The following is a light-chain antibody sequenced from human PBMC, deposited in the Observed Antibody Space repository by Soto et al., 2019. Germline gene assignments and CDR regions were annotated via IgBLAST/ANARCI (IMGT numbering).Light chain of an antibody. J-gene: IGKJ4*01. CDR3: QQRGSWPQYT. CDR1: QSVSSS. V-gene: IGKV3-15*01. Sequence: EIVVTQSPATLSVSPGXRATLSCRASQSVSSSLAWYQQKPGQAPRLLIYGASTRATGIPARFSGSGSGTEFTLTISSLQSEDFAVYYCQQRGSWPQYTFGGGTKVDSK. CDR2: GAS.